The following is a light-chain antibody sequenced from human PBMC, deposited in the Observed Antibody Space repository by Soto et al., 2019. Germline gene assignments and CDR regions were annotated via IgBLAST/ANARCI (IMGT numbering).Light chain of an antibody. CDR1: QSVSSY. Sequence: EIVLTQSPATLSLSPGERATLSCRASQSVSSYLAWYQQKPGQAPRLLIYDASNRATGIPARFSGSGSGTDFTLTISSLEPEDFAVYYCRQRSNWPFGQGTRLEIK. J-gene: IGKJ5*01. V-gene: IGKV3-11*01. CDR3: RQRSNWP. CDR2: DAS.